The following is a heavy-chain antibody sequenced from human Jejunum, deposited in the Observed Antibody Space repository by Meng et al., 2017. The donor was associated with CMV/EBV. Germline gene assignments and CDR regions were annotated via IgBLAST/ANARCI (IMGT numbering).Heavy chain of an antibody. CDR1: GFTFGTHN. Sequence: SGFTFGTHNMNWVRQAPGKGLEWISYISSDTISYADSVKGRFTISRDNAKNSLYLQMTSLRAEDTAVYYCARDAQAIGTYATLDYWGQGALVTVSS. D-gene: IGHD1-26*01. V-gene: IGHV3-48*04. J-gene: IGHJ4*02. CDR3: ARDAQAIGTYATLDY. CDR2: ISSDTI.